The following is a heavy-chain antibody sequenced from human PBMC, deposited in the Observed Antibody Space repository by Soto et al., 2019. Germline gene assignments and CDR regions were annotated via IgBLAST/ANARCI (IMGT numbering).Heavy chain of an antibody. CDR3: AKLPFSPGIAAAEYYFDY. J-gene: IGHJ4*02. CDR2: ISYDGSNK. V-gene: IGHV3-30-3*01. D-gene: IGHD6-13*01. CDR1: GFTFSSYA. Sequence: GGSLRLSCAASGFTFSSYAMHWVRQAPGKGLEWVAVISYDGSNKYYADSVKGRFTISRDNAKNSLYLQMNSLRAEDTAVYYCAKLPFSPGIAAAEYYFDYWGQGTLVTVSS.